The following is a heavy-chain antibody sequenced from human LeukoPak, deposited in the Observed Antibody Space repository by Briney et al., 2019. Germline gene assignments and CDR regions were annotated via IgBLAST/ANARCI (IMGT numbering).Heavy chain of an antibody. D-gene: IGHD3-3*01. CDR3: AKDCGQLTYYDFWSGYVDGMDV. Sequence: NPGGSLRLSCAVSGFTFSDYSINWVRQAPGKGLEWVSYISGSSNYIYYADSVKGRFTISRDNSKNTLYLQMNSLRAEDTAVYYCAKDCGQLTYYDFWSGYVDGMDVWGQGTTVTVSS. CDR1: GFTFSDYS. J-gene: IGHJ6*02. V-gene: IGHV3-21*04. CDR2: ISGSSNYI.